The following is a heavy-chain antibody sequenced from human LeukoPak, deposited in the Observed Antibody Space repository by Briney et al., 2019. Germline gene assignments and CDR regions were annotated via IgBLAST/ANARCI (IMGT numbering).Heavy chain of an antibody. Sequence: GGSLRLSCAASGFTFSTYTMAWVRQAPGGGLECVSGISDNGGRTYYADSVKGRFAISRDDSKSTLYLQMNSLRGEDTAVYYCAKDFGRNLGGPGYWGRGTLVIVSS. CDR2: ISDNGGRT. D-gene: IGHD1-14*01. V-gene: IGHV3-23*01. CDR3: AKDFGRNLGGPGY. J-gene: IGHJ4*02. CDR1: GFTFSTYT.